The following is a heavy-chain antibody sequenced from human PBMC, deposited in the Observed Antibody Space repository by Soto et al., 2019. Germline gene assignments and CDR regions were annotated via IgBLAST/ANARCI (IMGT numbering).Heavy chain of an antibody. V-gene: IGHV1-69*01. CDR2: IIPIFGTA. CDR1: GGTFSSYA. D-gene: IGHD2-15*01. Sequence: QVQLVQSGAEVKKPGSSVKVSCKASGGTFSSYAISWVRQAPGQGLEWMGGIIPIFGTANYAQKFQGRVTITADEYTSTGYMELSSLRPEDTAVYYCATLGNCSGGSRGGRKIYYNYGIDLWGRGSTVNGSS. J-gene: IGHJ6*02. CDR3: ATLGNCSGGSRGGRKIYYNYGIDL.